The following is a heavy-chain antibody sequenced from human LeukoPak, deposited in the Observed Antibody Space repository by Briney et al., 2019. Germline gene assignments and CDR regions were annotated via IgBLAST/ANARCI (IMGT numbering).Heavy chain of an antibody. J-gene: IGHJ4*02. Sequence: PSETLSLTCTVSGGSISSYYWSWIRQPPGKGLEWIGHIYYSGSTNYNPSLKSRVTISVDTSKNQFSLKLSSVTAADTAVYYCAGQHDFWSGYDYWGQGTLVTVSS. CDR1: GGSISSYY. CDR3: AGQHDFWSGYDY. D-gene: IGHD3-3*01. V-gene: IGHV4-59*08. CDR2: IYYSGST.